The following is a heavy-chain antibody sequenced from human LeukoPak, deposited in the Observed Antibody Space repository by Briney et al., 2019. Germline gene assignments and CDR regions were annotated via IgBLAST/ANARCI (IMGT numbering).Heavy chain of an antibody. V-gene: IGHV4-34*01. D-gene: IGHD6-6*01. J-gene: IGHJ4*02. CDR3: ARRLAARPRIDY. CDR1: GGSFSGYY. CDR2: INHSGST. Sequence: KPSETLSLTCAVYGGSFSGYYWSWIRQPPGKGLEWIGEINHSGSTNYNPSLKSRVTISVDTSKNQFSLKLSSVTAADTAVHYCARRLAARPRIDYWGQGTLVTVSS.